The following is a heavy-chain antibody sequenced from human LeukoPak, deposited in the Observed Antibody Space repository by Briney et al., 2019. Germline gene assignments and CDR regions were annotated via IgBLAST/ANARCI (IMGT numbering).Heavy chain of an antibody. CDR3: CTTYDSSGKNNNLYYYYGMDV. J-gene: IGHJ6*02. CDR1: GFTFSDYY. V-gene: IGHV3-11*01. CDR2: ISSSGSTI. Sequence: PGRSLRLSCAASGFTFSDYYMSWIRQAPGKGLEWVSYISSSGSTIYYADSVKGRFTISRDNAKNSLYLQMNSLRAEDTAVYYCCTTYDSSGKNNNLYYYYGMDVWGQGTTVTVSS. D-gene: IGHD3-22*01.